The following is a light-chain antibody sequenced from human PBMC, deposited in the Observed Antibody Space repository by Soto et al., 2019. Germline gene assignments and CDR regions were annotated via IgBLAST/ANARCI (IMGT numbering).Light chain of an antibody. J-gene: IGKJ1*01. CDR1: SSSKW. CDR3: QHYSLYSPWT. V-gene: IGKV1-5*01. Sequence: DIQMTQSPSTLAASVGDTVTMTCRSSSKWLAWYQKKPGKAPKLLIYDVSNLERGVPPRFSGSTSGAESTLTITGLQPDDLGTYYCQHYSLYSPWTFGQGTKVDIK. CDR2: DVS.